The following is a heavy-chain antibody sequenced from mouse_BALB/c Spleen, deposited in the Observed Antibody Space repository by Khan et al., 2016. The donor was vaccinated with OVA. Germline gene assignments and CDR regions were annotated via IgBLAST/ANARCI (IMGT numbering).Heavy chain of an antibody. Sequence: VELVESGPGLVRPSQTLSITCTVSGFSLTTYGVHWVRQSPGKGLEWLGVIRSAGKTDYNAAFISRLSITKDNSKSQVFFKMNSLQADDTAMDYCARNSYMYDFTYWGQGTLVTVSA. CDR1: GFSLTTYG. J-gene: IGHJ3*01. D-gene: IGHD2-14*01. CDR2: IRSAGKT. V-gene: IGHV2-2*01. CDR3: ARNSYMYDFTY.